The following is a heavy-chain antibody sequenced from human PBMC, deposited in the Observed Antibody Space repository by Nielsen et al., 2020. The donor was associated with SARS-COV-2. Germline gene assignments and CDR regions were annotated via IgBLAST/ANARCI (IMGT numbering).Heavy chain of an antibody. Sequence: WVRQAPGQGLEWMGWISAYNGSTSYAQKFQGRVTMTRDTSTSTVYMELSSLRSEDTAVYYCARDPRWGTAMVSYYYYGMDVWGQGTTVTVSS. V-gene: IGHV1-18*01. CDR2: ISAYNGST. J-gene: IGHJ6*02. CDR3: ARDPRWGTAMVSYYYYGMDV. D-gene: IGHD5-18*01.